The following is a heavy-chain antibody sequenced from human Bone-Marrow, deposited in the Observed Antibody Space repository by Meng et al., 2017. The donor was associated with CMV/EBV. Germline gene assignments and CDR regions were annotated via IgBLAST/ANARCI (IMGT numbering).Heavy chain of an antibody. Sequence: LRLSCTVTGGSISSGGYYWSWIRQPPAKGLEWIGYIYYRGSTYYNPSLKSRVTISVDTSKNQFSLKLSSVTAADAAVYYCSRDLGKGSTIFGVARNGFDPWGQGTLVTVSS. D-gene: IGHD3-3*01. CDR3: SRDLGKGSTIFGVARNGFDP. J-gene: IGHJ5*02. V-gene: IGHV4-31*03. CDR1: GGSISSGGYY. CDR2: IYYRGST.